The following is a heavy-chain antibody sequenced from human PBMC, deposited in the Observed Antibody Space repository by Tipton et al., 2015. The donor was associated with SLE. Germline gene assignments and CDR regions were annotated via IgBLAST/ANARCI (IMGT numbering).Heavy chain of an antibody. D-gene: IGHD1-26*01. CDR2: ISSSSSTI. V-gene: IGHV3-48*01. Sequence: SLRLSCAASGFTFSSYSMNWVRQAPGKGLEWVSYISSSSSTIYYADSVKGRFTISRDNAKNSLYLQMNSLRAEDTAVYYCAREPSPIQPGGLSVGDVWGQGTPFTVSS. J-gene: IGHJ6*02. CDR3: AREPSPIQPGGLSVGDV. CDR1: GFTFSSYS.